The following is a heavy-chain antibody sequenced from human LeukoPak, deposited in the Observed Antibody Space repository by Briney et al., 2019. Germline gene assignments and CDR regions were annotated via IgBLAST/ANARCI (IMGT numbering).Heavy chain of an antibody. D-gene: IGHD6-19*01. CDR3: ARVPGSSGWYRYWYFDL. J-gene: IGHJ2*01. Sequence: PGGSLRPSCAASGFTFSSYWMSWVRQAPGKGLEWVANIKQDGSEKYYVDSVKGRFTISRDNAKNSLYLQMNSLRAEDTAVYYCARVPGSSGWYRYWYFDLWGRGTLVTVSS. CDR1: GFTFSSYW. CDR2: IKQDGSEK. V-gene: IGHV3-7*01.